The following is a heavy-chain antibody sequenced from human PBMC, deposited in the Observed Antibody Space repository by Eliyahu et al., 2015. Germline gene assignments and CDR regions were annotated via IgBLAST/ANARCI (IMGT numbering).Heavy chain of an antibody. CDR3: ARXRRRGSSGWPPVDI. V-gene: IGHV5-10-1*03. CDR1: GYSFTSYW. D-gene: IGHD6-19*01. J-gene: IGHJ3*02. Sequence: EVQLVQSGAEVXKPGXSLRISCXGSGYSFTSYWISWLRQMPGKGLEWMGRIDPSDSYTNYSPSFQGHVTISADKSISTAYLQWSSLKASDTAMYYCARXRRRGSSGWPPVDIWGQGTMVTVSS. CDR2: IDPSDSYT.